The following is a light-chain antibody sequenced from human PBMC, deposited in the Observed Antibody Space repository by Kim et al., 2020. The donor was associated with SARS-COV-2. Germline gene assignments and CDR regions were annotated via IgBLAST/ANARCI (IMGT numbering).Light chain of an antibody. Sequence: DIQMTQSPSILSASVGDRVTITCRASQSVSSWLAWYQQKPGKDPKLLISKASSLEGGVPSRFSGRGSGTEFTLTINTLQPDDFATYSCQQYDSHPYTFGQGTKLEI. CDR2: KAS. V-gene: IGKV1-5*03. J-gene: IGKJ2*01. CDR1: QSVSSW. CDR3: QQYDSHPYT.